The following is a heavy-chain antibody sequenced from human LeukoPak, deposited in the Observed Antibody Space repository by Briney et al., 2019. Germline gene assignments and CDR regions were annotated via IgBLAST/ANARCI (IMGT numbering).Heavy chain of an antibody. D-gene: IGHD5-24*01. CDR1: GFTVSSSY. V-gene: IGHV3-66*01. Sequence: GGSLRLSCAASGFTVSSSYMSWVRQAPGKRLEWVSVIYSGGSTYYADSVKGRFTISRDNSKNTLYLQMNSLRAEDTAVYYCARGGVEMATVYFDYWGQGTLVTVSS. CDR2: IYSGGST. CDR3: ARGGVEMATVYFDY. J-gene: IGHJ4*02.